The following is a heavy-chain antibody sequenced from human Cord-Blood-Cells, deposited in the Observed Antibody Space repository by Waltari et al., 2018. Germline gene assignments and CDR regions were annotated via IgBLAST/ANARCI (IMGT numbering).Heavy chain of an antibody. Sequence: QVQLVESGGGVVQPGRSLRLSCAASGFTFSRYGMHWVRQAPGKGLEWVAVIWYDGSNKYYADSVKGRFTISRDNSKNTLYLQMNSLRAEDTAVYYCARDDHVGADAFDIWGQGTMVTVSS. CDR3: ARDDHVGADAFDI. D-gene: IGHD1-26*01. V-gene: IGHV3-33*01. J-gene: IGHJ3*02. CDR1: GFTFSRYG. CDR2: IWYDGSNK.